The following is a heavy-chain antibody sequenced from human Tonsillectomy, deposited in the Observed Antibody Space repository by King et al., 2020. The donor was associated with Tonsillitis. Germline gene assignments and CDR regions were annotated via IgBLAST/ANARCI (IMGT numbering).Heavy chain of an antibody. J-gene: IGHJ4*02. D-gene: IGHD1-1*01. CDR2: ISPDGRST. Sequence: VQLVESGGGLVQPGGSLRLSCAASGFTFSSYWMHWARQAPGRGLVWVSRISPDGRSTASADSVKGRFTISRDNADNTLYVQMNSLRAEDTALYYCARGTSTWNGIDYWGQGTLVTVSS. V-gene: IGHV3-74*01. CDR3: ARGTSTWNGIDY. CDR1: GFTFSSYW.